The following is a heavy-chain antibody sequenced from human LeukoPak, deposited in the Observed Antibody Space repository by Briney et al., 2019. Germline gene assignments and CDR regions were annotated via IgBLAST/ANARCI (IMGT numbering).Heavy chain of an antibody. CDR3: ARIVLLRAAMHYYYSYYGMDV. CDR1: GGTFSSYA. Sequence: GGSVRVSCKASGGTFSSYAISWVRQAPGQGLEWMGGIIPIFGTANYAQTFKGRVTITADESPSTAYMEMSSLRSEDTAVYYCARIVLLRAAMHYYYSYYGMDVWGQGTTVTVSS. V-gene: IGHV1-69*13. J-gene: IGHJ6*02. D-gene: IGHD2-2*01. CDR2: IIPIFGTA.